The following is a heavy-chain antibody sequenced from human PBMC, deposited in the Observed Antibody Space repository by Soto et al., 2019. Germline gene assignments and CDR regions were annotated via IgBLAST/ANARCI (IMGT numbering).Heavy chain of an antibody. CDR2: IYYSGST. CDR1: CGSISSYY. J-gene: IGHJ4*02. D-gene: IGHD3-3*01. V-gene: IGHV4-59*08. Sequence: SETLSLTCTVSCGSISSYYWSWIRQPPGKGLEWIGYIYYSGSTNYNPSLKSRVTISVDTSKNQFSLKLSSVTAADTAVYYCARFDFWSGWYWGQGTLVTVSS. CDR3: ARFDFWSGWY.